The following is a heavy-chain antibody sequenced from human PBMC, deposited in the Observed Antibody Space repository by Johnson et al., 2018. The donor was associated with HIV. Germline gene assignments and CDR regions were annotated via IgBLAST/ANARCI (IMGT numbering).Heavy chain of an antibody. Sequence: VQLVESGGGLVKPGGSLRLSCAASGFTFSDYYMTWIRQAPGKGLEWVGRIKSKTDGGTTDYAAPVKGRFTISRDDSKNTLYLQMNSLKIEDTALYYCTTVTHSSGYYYDRAFDIWGQGTMVTVSS. CDR2: IKSKTDGGTT. V-gene: IGHV3-15*01. J-gene: IGHJ3*02. CDR1: GFTFSDYY. CDR3: TTVTHSSGYYYDRAFDI. D-gene: IGHD3-22*01.